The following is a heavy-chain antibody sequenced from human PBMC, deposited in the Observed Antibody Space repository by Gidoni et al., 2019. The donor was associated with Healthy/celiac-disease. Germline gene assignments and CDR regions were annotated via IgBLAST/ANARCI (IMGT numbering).Heavy chain of an antibody. CDR3: ARGSGWYLGDFDY. D-gene: IGHD6-19*01. J-gene: IGHJ4*02. CDR1: GGSFSGYY. V-gene: IGHV4-34*01. CDR2: INHSGST. Sequence: QVQLQQWGEGLLKPSETLSLTCAVYGGSFSGYYWSWIRQPPGKGLEWIGEINHSGSTNYNPSLKSRVTISVDTSKNQFSLKLSSVTAADTAVYYCARGSGWYLGDFDYWGQGTLVTVSS.